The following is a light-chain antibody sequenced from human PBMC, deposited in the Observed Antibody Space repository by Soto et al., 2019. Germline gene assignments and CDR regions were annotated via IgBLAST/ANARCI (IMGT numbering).Light chain of an antibody. CDR3: HQYSTWPRS. V-gene: IGKV3-15*01. Sequence: IVLTQSPGTLSWSPGYRATLSCRASESVRNNLAWYQQKPGQAPSLLIDGASTRATGIPARFSGSGCRTEFPITIRRLQSEYSAVYFYHQYSTWPRSFGQGTRLEIK. CDR2: GAS. CDR1: ESVRNN. J-gene: IGKJ5*01.